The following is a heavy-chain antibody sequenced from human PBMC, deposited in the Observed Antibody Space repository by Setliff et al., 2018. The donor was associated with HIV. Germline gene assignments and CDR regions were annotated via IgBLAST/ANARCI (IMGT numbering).Heavy chain of an antibody. CDR3: ARDYSGWYYFDC. D-gene: IGHD6-19*01. Sequence: PSETLSLTCTVSGGSISSGSYYWSWIRQPAGEGLEWIGQIHTTGTTNCNPSLKSRVTMSVDTSKNQFSLKLSSVTAADTAVYYCARDYSGWYYFDCWGQGTLVTVSS. CDR1: GGSISSGSYY. CDR2: IHTTGTT. V-gene: IGHV4-61*09. J-gene: IGHJ4*02.